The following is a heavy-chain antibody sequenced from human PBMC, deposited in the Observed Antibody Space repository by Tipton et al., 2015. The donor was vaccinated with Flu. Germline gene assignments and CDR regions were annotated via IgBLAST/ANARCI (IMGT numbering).Heavy chain of an antibody. CDR2: INHSGST. D-gene: IGHD3-10*01. V-gene: IGHV4-34*01. J-gene: IGHJ5*02. Sequence: LRLSCAVYGGSFSGYYWSWIRQPPGKGLEWIGEINHSGSTNYNPSLKSRATISVDTSKNQFSLKLSSVTAADTAVYYCARVTELLWFGEARGWFDPWGQGTLVTVSS. CDR3: ARVTELLWFGEARGWFDP. CDR1: GGSFSGYY.